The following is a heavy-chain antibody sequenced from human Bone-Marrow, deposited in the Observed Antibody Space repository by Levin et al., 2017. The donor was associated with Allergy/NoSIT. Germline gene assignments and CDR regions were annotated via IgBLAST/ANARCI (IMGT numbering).Heavy chain of an antibody. Sequence: GGSLRLSCAASGFTFSSYAMSWVRQAPGKGLEWVSAISGSGGSTYYADSVKGRFTISRDNSKNTLYLQMNSLRAEDTAVYYCAKTTGDIVVVVAAEGRGVFAFDIWGQGTMVTVSS. D-gene: IGHD2-15*01. CDR2: ISGSGGST. V-gene: IGHV3-23*01. CDR1: GFTFSSYA. J-gene: IGHJ3*02. CDR3: AKTTGDIVVVVAAEGRGVFAFDI.